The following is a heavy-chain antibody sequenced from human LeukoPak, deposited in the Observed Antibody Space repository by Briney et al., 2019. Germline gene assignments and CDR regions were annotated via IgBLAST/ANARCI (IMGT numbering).Heavy chain of an antibody. CDR2: INPNSGGT. V-gene: IGHV1-2*06. J-gene: IGHJ4*02. D-gene: IGHD3-3*01. Sequence: GASVKVSCKASGYTFTSYYMHWVRQAPGQGLEWMGRINPNSGGTNYAQKFQGRVTMTRDTSISTAYMELSRLRSDDTAVYYCAREYYDFWSGYYTLSPEGYWGQGTLVTVSS. CDR1: GYTFTSYY. CDR3: AREYYDFWSGYYTLSPEGY.